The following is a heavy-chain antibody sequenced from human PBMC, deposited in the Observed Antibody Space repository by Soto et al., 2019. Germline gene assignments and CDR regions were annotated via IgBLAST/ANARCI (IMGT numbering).Heavy chain of an antibody. CDR2: ISYDGSNK. CDR3: AKVAAGGQNYYYYGMDV. Sequence: QVQLVEPGGGVVQPGRSLRLSCAASGLTFRNYAVHWVRQAPGKGLEWVALISYDGSNKFYADSVKGRFTISRDNSKNTLYLQMDSLRAEDTAVYYCAKVAAGGQNYYYYGMDVWGQGTTVTVSS. V-gene: IGHV3-30-3*01. CDR1: GLTFRNYA. J-gene: IGHJ6*02. D-gene: IGHD6-13*01.